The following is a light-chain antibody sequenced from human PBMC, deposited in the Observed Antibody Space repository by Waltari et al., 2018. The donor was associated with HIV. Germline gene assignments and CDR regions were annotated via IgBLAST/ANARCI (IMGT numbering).Light chain of an antibody. CDR1: QSVTNK. Sequence: DIQMTQSPSSLSALVGDSVAITCRASQSVTNKVTWYQQKPGQAPKLLIYDASTLHSGVPFRFGGGGSETAFTLTIAGLQADDFATYFCQQSYSSPLTFGPGTTV. CDR2: DAS. CDR3: QQSYSSPLT. V-gene: IGKV1-39*01. J-gene: IGKJ3*01.